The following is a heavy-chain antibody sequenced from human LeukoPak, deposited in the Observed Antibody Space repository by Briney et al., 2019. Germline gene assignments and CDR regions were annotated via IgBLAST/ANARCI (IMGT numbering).Heavy chain of an antibody. CDR1: GFTFSSYW. CDR3: ARDAHGDYNAFDI. Sequence: GGSLRLSCAASGFTFSSYWMSWVRQAPGKGLEWVANIKQDGSEKYYVDSVKGRFTISRDNAKNSLYLQMSSLRAEDTAVYYCARDAHGDYNAFDIWGQGTMVTVSS. J-gene: IGHJ3*02. V-gene: IGHV3-7*04. D-gene: IGHD4-17*01. CDR2: IKQDGSEK.